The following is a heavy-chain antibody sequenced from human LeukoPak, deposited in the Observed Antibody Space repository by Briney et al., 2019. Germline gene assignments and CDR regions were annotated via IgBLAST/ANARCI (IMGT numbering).Heavy chain of an antibody. V-gene: IGHV3-49*04. CDR1: GFTFGDYA. J-gene: IGHJ4*02. CDR2: IRSKAYGGTT. Sequence: GGTLRLSCTASGFTFGDYAMSWVRQAPGKGLEGVGFIRSKAYGGTTEYAASVKGRFTISRDDSKSIAYLQMNSLKTEDTAVYYCTRGGLAPGLLWFGELPEDYWGQGTLVTVSS. CDR3: TRGGLAPGLLWFGELPEDY. D-gene: IGHD3-10*01.